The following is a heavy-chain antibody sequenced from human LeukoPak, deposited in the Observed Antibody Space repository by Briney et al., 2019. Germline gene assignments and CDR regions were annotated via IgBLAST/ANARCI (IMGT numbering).Heavy chain of an antibody. CDR2: IYYSGST. Sequence: SETLSLTCTVSGGSISSYFWSWIRQPPGKGLEWIGYIYYSGSTNYNPSLKSRVTISVDTSKNQFSLKLSSVTAADTAVYYCARFYRDYYDSRGGAFDYWGQGALVTVSS. CDR1: GGSISSYF. V-gene: IGHV4-59*01. J-gene: IGHJ4*02. D-gene: IGHD3-22*01. CDR3: ARFYRDYYDSRGGAFDY.